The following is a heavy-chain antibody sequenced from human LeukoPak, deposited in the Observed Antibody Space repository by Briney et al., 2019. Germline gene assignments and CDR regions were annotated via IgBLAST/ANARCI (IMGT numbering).Heavy chain of an antibody. V-gene: IGHV3-15*01. Sequence: GGSLRLSCAPSGYTSINTRIRLGCQAPGKGLEWVGRIKSKADGGTTDCAAPVKGRFTISGDDSKNTLYLQMNNQKTDYKAVNCWRVDVSGYYSDYGIDVWGQGTTVTVSS. CDR3: RVDVSGYYSDYGIDV. CDR2: IKSKADGGTT. J-gene: IGHJ6*02. D-gene: IGHD3-3*01. CDR1: GYTSINTR.